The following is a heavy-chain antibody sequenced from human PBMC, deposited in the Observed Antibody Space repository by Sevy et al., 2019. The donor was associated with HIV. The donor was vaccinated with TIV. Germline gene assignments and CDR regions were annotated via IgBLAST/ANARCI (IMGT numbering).Heavy chain of an antibody. CDR1: GFTVSNNY. Sequence: GGSLRLSCTASGFTVSNNYMSWVRQAPGKGLEWVSAIYAGGNTYYADSVKGRFTISRDNSKNTVYLQMNSLRVEDTAVYYCARVFTIFGVVMYGMDVWGQGTTVTVSS. CDR2: IYAGGNT. CDR3: ARVFTIFGVVMYGMDV. V-gene: IGHV3-53*01. J-gene: IGHJ6*02. D-gene: IGHD3-3*01.